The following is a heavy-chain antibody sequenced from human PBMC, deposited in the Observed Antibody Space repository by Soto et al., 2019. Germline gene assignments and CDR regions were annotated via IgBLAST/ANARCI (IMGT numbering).Heavy chain of an antibody. J-gene: IGHJ6*02. Sequence: PGGSLRLSCAASGFTFSSYSMNWVRQAPGRGLEWVAAISGTSDYIYYADSVKGRFTISRDNAKTSLYIQMNSLRAEDTAVYYSARDHRYCSGSRCSPYYYYYGMDVWGQGTTVTVSS. CDR1: GFTFSSYS. CDR2: ISGTSDYI. D-gene: IGHD2-2*01. V-gene: IGHV3-21*01. CDR3: ARDHRYCSGSRCSPYYYYYGMDV.